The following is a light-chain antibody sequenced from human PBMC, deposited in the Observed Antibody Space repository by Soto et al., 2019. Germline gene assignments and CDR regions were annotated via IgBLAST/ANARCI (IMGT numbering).Light chain of an antibody. CDR3: QQYYTTPFT. V-gene: IGKV4-1*01. Sequence: DIVMTQSPDSLAVSLGERATINCKSSQSVLHSSNNRNYLVWFQQRPGQPPKLLISWASTRASGVPDRFSGSGSGTDFTLTISSLQAEDVAVYYCQQYYTTPFTFGPGTKVDIQ. CDR1: QSVLHSSNNRNY. CDR2: WAS. J-gene: IGKJ3*01.